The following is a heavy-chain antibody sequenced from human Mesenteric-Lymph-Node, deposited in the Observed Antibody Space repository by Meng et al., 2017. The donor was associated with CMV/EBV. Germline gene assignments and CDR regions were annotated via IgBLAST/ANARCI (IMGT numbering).Heavy chain of an antibody. CDR1: GYTFTGYY. CDR2: INPNGGGT. J-gene: IGHJ4*02. D-gene: IGHD6-19*01. V-gene: IGHV1-2*06. CDR3: AREYSSGWYFDY. Sequence: CKASGYTFTGYYIHWVRQAPGQGLEWMGRINPNGGGTDYAQKFQGRVSMTRDTSISTAYMELSSLRSDDTAVYYCAREYSSGWYFDYWGQGTLVTVSS.